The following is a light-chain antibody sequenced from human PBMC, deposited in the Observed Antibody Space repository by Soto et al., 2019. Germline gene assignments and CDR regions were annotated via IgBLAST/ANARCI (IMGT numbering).Light chain of an antibody. CDR3: QQYGSSPPIT. Sequence: IVLSQSPGTLSVSPGERVTLSCRGSQTFTSGHLAWYQQRPGQAPRLLIYETSTRAAGIPDRFSASASGTDFTLTVSRLEPEDFAVYYCQQYGSSPPITFGQGTRLEIK. CDR1: QTFTSGH. J-gene: IGKJ5*01. CDR2: ETS. V-gene: IGKV3-20*01.